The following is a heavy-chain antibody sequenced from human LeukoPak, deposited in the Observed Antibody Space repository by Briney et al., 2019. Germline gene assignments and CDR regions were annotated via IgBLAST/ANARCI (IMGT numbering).Heavy chain of an antibody. CDR1: GGSISSYY. CDR2: IYYSGST. V-gene: IGHV4-59*01. D-gene: IGHD5-18*01. J-gene: IGHJ6*03. CDR3: ARTTEGGYTYNYFYYFYMDV. Sequence: SETLSLTCTVSGGSISSYYWSWIRQPPGKGLEWIGYIYYSGSTNYNPSLKSRVTISVDTSKNQLSLKLSSVTAADTAVYYCARTTEGGYTYNYFYYFYMDVWGKGTTVTISS.